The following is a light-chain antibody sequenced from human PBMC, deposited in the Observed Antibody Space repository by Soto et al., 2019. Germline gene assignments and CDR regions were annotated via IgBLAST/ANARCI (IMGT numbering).Light chain of an antibody. V-gene: IGKV1-5*01. J-gene: IGKJ1*01. Sequence: DIQMTQSPSTLSASVGDRVTITCRASQSISSWLAWYQQKPGKAPKLLIYGASTLQSGVPSRFSGSGSGTEFTLTISSLQPEDFATYYRQQSFSSRWTFGQGTKV. CDR3: QQSFSSRWT. CDR1: QSISSW. CDR2: GAS.